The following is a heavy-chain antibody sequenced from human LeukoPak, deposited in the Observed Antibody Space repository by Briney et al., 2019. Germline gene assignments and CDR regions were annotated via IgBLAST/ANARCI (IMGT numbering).Heavy chain of an antibody. CDR3: ARSQYSEYDYEL. J-gene: IGHJ4*02. D-gene: IGHD5-12*01. Sequence: SETLSLTCTVSGGSISSGDYYWSWIRQPPGKGLEWIGYLYYSGSTDYNPSLKSRVTISVDTSKNQFSLKLKSVTAADTAVYYCARSQYSEYDYELWGQGTLVTVSS. V-gene: IGHV4-61*08. CDR1: GGSISSGDYY. CDR2: LYYSGST.